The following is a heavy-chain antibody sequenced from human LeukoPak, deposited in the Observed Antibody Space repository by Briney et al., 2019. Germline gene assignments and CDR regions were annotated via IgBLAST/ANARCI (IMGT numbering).Heavy chain of an antibody. CDR1: GYTFTSYG. J-gene: IGHJ4*02. CDR2: ISGSGGST. D-gene: IGHD4-4*01. V-gene: IGHV3-23*01. CDR3: AKPLVTDVFDY. Sequence: ASVKVSCKASGYTFTSYGISWVRQAPGKGLEWVSAISGSGGSTYYADSVKGRFTISRDNSKNTLYLQMNSLRAEDTAVYYCAKPLVTDVFDYWGQGTLVTVSS.